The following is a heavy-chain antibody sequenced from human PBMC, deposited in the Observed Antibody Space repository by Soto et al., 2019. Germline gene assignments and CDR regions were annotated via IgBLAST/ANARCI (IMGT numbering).Heavy chain of an antibody. CDR1: GFSFSSDI. J-gene: IGHJ5*01. V-gene: IGHV3-21*01. CDR3: ARDPPTGSTLDWFDS. Sequence: EVQLVESGGGLVKPGGSLRLSCAASGFSFSSDIMGWVRQAPGKGLEWVSSISSSGSFMNYADSVKGRFTISRDNAKNSLYLQMTSLKDEDTAVYYCARDPPTGSTLDWFDSWGQGTLVTVSS. D-gene: IGHD1-7*01. CDR2: ISSSGSFM.